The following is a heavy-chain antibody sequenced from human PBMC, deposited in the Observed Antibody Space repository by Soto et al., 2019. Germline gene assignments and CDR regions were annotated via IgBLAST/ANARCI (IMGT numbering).Heavy chain of an antibody. CDR2: ISPAGTNQ. D-gene: IGHD6-6*01. CDR3: ARENSRISPRLFQH. CDR1: GFIFSDYA. V-gene: IGHV3-30-3*01. Sequence: PGGSLRLSCVASGFIFSDYAMHWARQAPGKGLEWVALISPAGTNQYYADSAKCRFTISRDNSKNTLYLQMNSLRPEDTGLYYCARENSRISPRLFQHWGHGTLVTVSS. J-gene: IGHJ1*01.